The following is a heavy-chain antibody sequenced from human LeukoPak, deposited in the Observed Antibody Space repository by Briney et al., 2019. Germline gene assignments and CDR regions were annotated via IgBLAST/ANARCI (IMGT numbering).Heavy chain of an antibody. CDR1: GYTFTSYG. CDR3: ARVTYSSGWYYFDY. V-gene: IGHV1-18*01. CDR2: ISAYNGNT. Sequence: SVKVSCKASGYTFTSYGISWVRQAPGQGLEWMGWISAYNGNTNYAQKLQGRVTMTTDTSTSTAYMELRSLRSDDTAVYYCARVTYSSGWYYFDYWGQGTLVTVSS. D-gene: IGHD6-19*01. J-gene: IGHJ4*02.